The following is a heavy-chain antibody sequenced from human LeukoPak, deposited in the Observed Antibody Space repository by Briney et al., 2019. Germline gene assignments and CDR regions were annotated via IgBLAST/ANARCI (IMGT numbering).Heavy chain of an antibody. CDR2: ISYDGSNK. D-gene: IGHD1-26*01. CDR1: GFTFSSYA. Sequence: GRSLRLSCAASGFTFSSYAMHWVRQAPGKGLEWVAVISYDGSNKYYADSVKGRFTISRDNSKNTLYLQMNSLRAEDTAVYYCARERALVGVNHFDYWGQGTLVTVSS. V-gene: IGHV3-30*04. J-gene: IGHJ4*02. CDR3: ARERALVGVNHFDY.